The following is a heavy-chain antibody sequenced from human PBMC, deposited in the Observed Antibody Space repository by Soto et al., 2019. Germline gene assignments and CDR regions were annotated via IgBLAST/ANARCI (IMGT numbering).Heavy chain of an antibody. J-gene: IGHJ4*02. V-gene: IGHV1-69*13. CDR2: IIPIFGTA. D-gene: IGHD3-22*01. Sequence: SVKVSCKASGGTFSSYAISWVRQALGQGLEWMGGIIPIFGTANYAQKFQGRVTITADESTSTAYMELSSLRSEDTAVYYCARGPSYYDSSGYLYYFDYWGQGTLVTVSS. CDR1: GGTFSSYA. CDR3: ARGPSYYDSSGYLYYFDY.